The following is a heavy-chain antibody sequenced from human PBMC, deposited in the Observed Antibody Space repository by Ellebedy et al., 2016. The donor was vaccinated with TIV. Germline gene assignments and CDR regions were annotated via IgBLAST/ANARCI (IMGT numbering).Heavy chain of an antibody. CDR3: AKDPGPSIQVGYYFDY. CDR2: ISLSSRT. CDR1: GFRCSDYY. J-gene: IGHJ4*02. V-gene: IGHV3-69-1*01. Sequence: GESLKISCAASGFRCSDYYMNWVRQAPGKGLEWISSISLSSRTNYADSVKGRFTVSRDNSKNTLNLQMDSLRPEDTAVYYCAKDPGPSIQVGYYFDYWGLGTPVTVSS. D-gene: IGHD2-8*02.